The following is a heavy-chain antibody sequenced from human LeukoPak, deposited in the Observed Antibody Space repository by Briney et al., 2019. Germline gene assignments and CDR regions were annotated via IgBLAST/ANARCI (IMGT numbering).Heavy chain of an antibody. CDR2: IDPKRGGT. D-gene: IGHD1-14*01. CDR3: ATSIEAEIWYFDC. J-gene: IGHJ4*02. Sequence: ASVKVSCKASGYTFTGYYMHWLRQAPGQGLEWMGWIDPKRGGTNYAQKFQGRVTMSRDTSISTAYMEVSRLRSDDTAVYYWATSIEAEIWYFDCWGQGTLVTVSS. V-gene: IGHV1-2*02. CDR1: GYTFTGYY.